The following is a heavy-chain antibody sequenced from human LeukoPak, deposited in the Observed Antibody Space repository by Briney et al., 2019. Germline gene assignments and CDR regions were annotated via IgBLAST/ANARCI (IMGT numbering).Heavy chain of an antibody. CDR1: GGTFSSYA. Sequence: ASVKVSCKVSGGTFSSYAISWMRQAPGQGLEWMGRIIPILGIANYAQKFQGRVTITADKSTSTAYMELSSLRSEDTAVYYCTSAVYSYGYYYGMDVWGQGTTVTVSS. CDR3: TSAVYSYGYYYGMDV. V-gene: IGHV1-69*04. CDR2: IIPILGIA. J-gene: IGHJ6*02. D-gene: IGHD5-18*01.